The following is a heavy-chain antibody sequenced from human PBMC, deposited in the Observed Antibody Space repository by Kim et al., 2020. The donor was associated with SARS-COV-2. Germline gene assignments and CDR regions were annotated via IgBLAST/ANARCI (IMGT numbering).Heavy chain of an antibody. Sequence: SVKVSCKASGGTFSSYAISWVRQAPGQGLEWMGRIIPILGIANYAQKFQGRVTITADKSTSTAYMELSSLRSEDTAVYYCARDRITMVRNDAFDIWGQGTMVTVSS. CDR2: IIPILGIA. J-gene: IGHJ3*02. CDR1: GGTFSSYA. D-gene: IGHD3-10*01. V-gene: IGHV1-69*04. CDR3: ARDRITMVRNDAFDI.